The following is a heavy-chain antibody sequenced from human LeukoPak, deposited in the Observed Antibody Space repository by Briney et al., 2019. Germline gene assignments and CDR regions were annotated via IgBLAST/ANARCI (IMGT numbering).Heavy chain of an antibody. CDR3: ARETFYDHDTSGSYFWLPGATRKNWFDP. V-gene: IGHV4-4*07. J-gene: IGHJ5*02. CDR1: GGSISTYY. D-gene: IGHD3-22*01. Sequence: PSETLSLTCAVSGGSISTYYWSWIRQPAGKGLEWIGRIYNTGITNYNPSLKSRVTMSVDTSKNQFSLKVNSVTAADTAVYYWARETFYDHDTSGSYFWLPGATRKNWFDPWGQGTLV. CDR2: IYNTGIT.